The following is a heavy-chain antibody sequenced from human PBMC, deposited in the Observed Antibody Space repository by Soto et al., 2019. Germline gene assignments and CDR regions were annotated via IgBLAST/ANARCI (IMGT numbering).Heavy chain of an antibody. J-gene: IGHJ4*02. D-gene: IGHD3-22*01. Sequence: GASVKVSCKASGYTFTRSGISWVRQAPGQGPEWMGWISSYNGDTNYAQTFQGRVTMTTDTSTSTAYMELRSLGSDDTAVYYCASDSSGYYFDRSPSFDYWGQGTLVTVSS. V-gene: IGHV1-18*01. CDR3: ASDSSGYYFDRSPSFDY. CDR2: ISSYNGDT. CDR1: GYTFTRSG.